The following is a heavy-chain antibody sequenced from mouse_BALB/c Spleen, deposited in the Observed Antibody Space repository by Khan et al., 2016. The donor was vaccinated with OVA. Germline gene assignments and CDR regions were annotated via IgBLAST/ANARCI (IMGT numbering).Heavy chain of an antibody. CDR1: GYSITRDYA. Sequence: EVQLQESGPGLVKPSQSLSLTCTVTGYSITRDYAWNWIRQFPGNKLEWMGYITNSGSTNYNPSLKSRISITRDTSKNQFFLQLNSVTTEDTATYYCESERGRYYAMDYWGQGTSVTVSS. CDR2: ITNSGST. J-gene: IGHJ4*01. V-gene: IGHV3-2*02. D-gene: IGHD4-1*01. CDR3: ESERGRYYAMDY.